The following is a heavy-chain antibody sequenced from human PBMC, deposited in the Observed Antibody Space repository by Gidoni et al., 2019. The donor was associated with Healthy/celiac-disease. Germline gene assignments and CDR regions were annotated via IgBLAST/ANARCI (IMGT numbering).Heavy chain of an antibody. CDR1: GFTFSSNG. V-gene: IGHV3-30*18. D-gene: IGHD2-15*01. Sequence: QVQLVESGGGVVQPGRSLRLSCAASGFTFSSNGMHWVRQAPGKGLEWVAVISYDGNNKYYADSVKGRFTISRDNSKNTLYLQMNSLRAEDTAVYYCAKALPRYCSGGSCYSVDQWGQGTLVTVSS. J-gene: IGHJ4*02. CDR3: AKALPRYCSGGSCYSVDQ. CDR2: ISYDGNNK.